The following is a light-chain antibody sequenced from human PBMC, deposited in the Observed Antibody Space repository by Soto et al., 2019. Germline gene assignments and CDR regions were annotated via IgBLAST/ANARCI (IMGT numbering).Light chain of an antibody. Sequence: QSALTQPASVSGSPGQSITISCTGTSSDVGGSNYVSWYQQHPDKAPKLMIYEVSNRPSGVSNRFSGSKSGNTASLTISGLQAEDEADYYCSSYRSTTTYVFGTGTKLTVL. J-gene: IGLJ1*01. CDR3: SSYRSTTTYV. CDR2: EVS. CDR1: SSDVGGSNY. V-gene: IGLV2-14*01.